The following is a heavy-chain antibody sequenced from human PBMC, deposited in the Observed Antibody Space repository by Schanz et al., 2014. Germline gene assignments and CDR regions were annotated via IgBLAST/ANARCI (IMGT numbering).Heavy chain of an antibody. V-gene: IGHV1-69*08. D-gene: IGHD2-21*01. Sequence: QVQLVQSGAEVKKPGSSVKVSCKASRSTFSSYTISWVRQARGQGLEWVGRFIPVLAIADYAQKFQGRVTITADTSTTTAYMELSGLRSEDTAVYYCARDRLECGAECYSVEVFEIWGQGTLVIVSS. CDR2: FIPVLAIA. CDR3: ARDRLECGAECYSVEVFEI. J-gene: IGHJ4*02. CDR1: RSTFSSYT.